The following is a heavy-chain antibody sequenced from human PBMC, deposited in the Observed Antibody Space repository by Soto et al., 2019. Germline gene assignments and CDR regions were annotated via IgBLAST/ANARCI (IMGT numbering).Heavy chain of an antibody. J-gene: IGHJ1*01. Sequence: QVQLVESGGGVVQPGRSVRLSCAASGFSFSYYAMHWVRQAPGKGLEWVAVIAYDSSKKYYADSVKDRFTISRDNSKNTLYLQMNSLRDDDTAVYYCASPYCSGGSCYLTEYFQYWGQGTLVTVSS. CDR3: ASPYCSGGSCYLTEYFQY. CDR2: IAYDSSKK. D-gene: IGHD2-15*01. V-gene: IGHV3-30*03. CDR1: GFSFSYYA.